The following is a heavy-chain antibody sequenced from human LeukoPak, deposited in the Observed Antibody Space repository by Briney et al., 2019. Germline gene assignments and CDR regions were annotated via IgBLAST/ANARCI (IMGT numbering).Heavy chain of an antibody. Sequence: HPGGSLRLSCAASGFTFSDYYMSWIRQAPGKGLEWVAVIWYDGSNKYYADSVKGRFTISRDNSKNTLYLQMNSLRAEDTAVYYCARWYSSGWNYYYYMDVWGKGTTVTVSS. CDR1: GFTFSDYY. J-gene: IGHJ6*03. CDR2: IWYDGSNK. V-gene: IGHV3-33*08. D-gene: IGHD6-19*01. CDR3: ARWYSSGWNYYYYMDV.